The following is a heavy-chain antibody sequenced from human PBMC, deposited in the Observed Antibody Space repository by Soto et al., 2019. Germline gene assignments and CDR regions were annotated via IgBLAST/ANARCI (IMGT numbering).Heavy chain of an antibody. CDR3: SNQGDYQLYRYYYGMDV. CDR1: GFSFNNAW. J-gene: IGHJ6*02. D-gene: IGHD4-17*01. CDR2: IRSKPDGGTT. Sequence: GGSLRLSCATSGFSFNNAWMNWVRQTPGKGLEWVGRIRSKPDGGTTDYAAPVKGRFTISRDESKNTLFLQMDSLKTEDTGVYYCSNQGDYQLYRYYYGMDVCGQGPTVTVYS. V-gene: IGHV3-15*01.